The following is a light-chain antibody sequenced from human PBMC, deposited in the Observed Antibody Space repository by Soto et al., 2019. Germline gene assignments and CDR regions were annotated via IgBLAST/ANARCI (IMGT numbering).Light chain of an antibody. CDR2: EVV. CDR3: KSYAGSNTYV. CDR1: KNDIGVYDF. J-gene: IGLJ1*01. V-gene: IGLV2-8*01. Sequence: QSALPQPHSASGSPGQSVTISCTGTKNDIGVYDFVSWYQHHPGKAPRLIIYEVVQRPSGVPDRFSGSKSGNTASLTVSGLQAADEADYFCKSYAGSNTYVFGSGTKLTVL.